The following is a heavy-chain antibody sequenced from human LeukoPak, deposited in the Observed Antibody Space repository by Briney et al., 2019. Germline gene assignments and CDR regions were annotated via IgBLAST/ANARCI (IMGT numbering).Heavy chain of an antibody. CDR1: GYTFTSYG. CDR3: ARPRRSGWWFDP. CDR2: ISSYNGNT. J-gene: IGHJ5*02. V-gene: IGHV1-18*01. D-gene: IGHD3-10*01. Sequence: ASVKVSCKASGYTFTSYGISWVRQAPGQGLEWMGWISSYNGNTNYAQKLQGRVTMTTDTSTSTAYMELRSLRSDDTAVYYCARPRRSGWWFDPWGQGTLVTVPS.